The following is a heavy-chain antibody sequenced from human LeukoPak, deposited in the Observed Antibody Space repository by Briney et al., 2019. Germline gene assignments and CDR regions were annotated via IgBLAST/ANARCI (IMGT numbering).Heavy chain of an antibody. Sequence: GGSLRLSCAASGFTFSSSAMSWVRQAPGKGLEWVSDISASGGSTYYADSVNGRFTVSRDNSKNTLYLQMNSLRADDTAVYYCAKGPRQQLVTRFDNWGQGTLVTVSS. V-gene: IGHV3-23*01. CDR2: ISASGGST. J-gene: IGHJ4*02. D-gene: IGHD6-13*01. CDR3: AKGPRQQLVTRFDN. CDR1: GFTFSSSA.